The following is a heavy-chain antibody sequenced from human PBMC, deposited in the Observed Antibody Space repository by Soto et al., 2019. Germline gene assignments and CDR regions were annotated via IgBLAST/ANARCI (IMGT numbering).Heavy chain of an antibody. V-gene: IGHV1-3*05. Sequence: QVQLVQSGAEEKKPGASVKVSCKASGYTFTSYAMHWVRQAPGQRLEWMGWINAGNGNTKYSQKFQGRVTITRDTSASTAYMELSSLRSEDTAVYYCARDKTYGSGSYYNAGHCGMDVWGRGTTVTVSS. CDR1: GYTFTSYA. CDR3: ARDKTYGSGSYYNAGHCGMDV. CDR2: INAGNGNT. J-gene: IGHJ6*02. D-gene: IGHD3-10*01.